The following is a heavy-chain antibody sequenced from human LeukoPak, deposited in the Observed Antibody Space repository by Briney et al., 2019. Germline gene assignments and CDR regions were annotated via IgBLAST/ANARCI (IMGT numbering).Heavy chain of an antibody. J-gene: IGHJ4*02. V-gene: IGHV1-2*02. CDR2: INPNSGDT. Sequence: ASVKVSFKASGYTFTSYDINWVRQATGQGLEWMGWINPNSGDTKSAQKLQGRLTMTRDTSITTAYMDLSRLTSDDTAVYYCTRDDIVGARDFDYWGQGTLVTVSS. D-gene: IGHD1-26*01. CDR1: GYTFTSYD. CDR3: TRDDIVGARDFDY.